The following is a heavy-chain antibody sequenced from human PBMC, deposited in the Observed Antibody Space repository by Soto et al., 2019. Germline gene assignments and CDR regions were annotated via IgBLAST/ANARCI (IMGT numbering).Heavy chain of an antibody. J-gene: IGHJ4*02. CDR1: RFNFSAAW. Sequence: EMQLVQSGGGLVKPGGSLRLSCVASRFNFSAAWLNWIRQAPGKGLEWVGRIKPKSEGETADYTAPVRGRFTISRDDSQNALHVQMDSLNSEDTAVYYCATVHYSSGTTWGLGVLVTVSS. CDR2: IKPKSEGETA. D-gene: IGHD6-19*01. V-gene: IGHV3-15*07. CDR3: ATVHYSSGTT.